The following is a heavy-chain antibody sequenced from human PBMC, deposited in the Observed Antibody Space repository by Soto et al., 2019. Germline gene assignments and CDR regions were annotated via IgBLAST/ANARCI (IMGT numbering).Heavy chain of an antibody. Sequence: ASVKVSCKASGYTFTSYGISWVRQAPGQGLEWMGWISTYNGNTNYAQKLQGRVTMTTDTSTSTAYMELRSLRSDDTAVYYCARELFLYDSSGYKRNSLDYWGQGTLVTVSS. D-gene: IGHD3-22*01. J-gene: IGHJ4*02. CDR3: ARELFLYDSSGYKRNSLDY. V-gene: IGHV1-18*01. CDR1: GYTFTSYG. CDR2: ISTYNGNT.